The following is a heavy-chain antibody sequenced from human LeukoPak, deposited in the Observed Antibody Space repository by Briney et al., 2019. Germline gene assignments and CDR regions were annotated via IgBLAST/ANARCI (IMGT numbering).Heavy chain of an antibody. J-gene: IGHJ6*02. V-gene: IGHV4-59*01. CDR1: GGSISSYY. Sequence: PSETLSLTCTVSGGSISSYYWSWIRRPPGKGLEWIGYIYYSGSTNYNPSLKSRATISVDTSKNQFSLKLSSVTAADTAVYYCARRGGLYCSGVSCYHYYYGMDVWGQGTTVTVSS. CDR3: ARRGGLYCSGVSCYHYYYGMDV. D-gene: IGHD2-15*01. CDR2: IYYSGST.